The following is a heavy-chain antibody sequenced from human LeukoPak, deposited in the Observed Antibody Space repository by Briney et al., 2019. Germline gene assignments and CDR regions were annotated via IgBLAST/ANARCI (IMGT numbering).Heavy chain of an antibody. J-gene: IGHJ5*02. CDR1: GYTFIDYF. CDR3: AADDTQQLS. V-gene: IGHV1-2*02. D-gene: IGHD6-13*01. CDR2: INLKSGDT. Sequence: GASVKLSCKASGYTFIDYFIHWVRQAPGQGLEWMGWINLKSGDTNCAQQFQGRVTMTRDTSISTAYMELSSLRSEDTAVYYCAADDTQQLSWGQGTLVTVSS.